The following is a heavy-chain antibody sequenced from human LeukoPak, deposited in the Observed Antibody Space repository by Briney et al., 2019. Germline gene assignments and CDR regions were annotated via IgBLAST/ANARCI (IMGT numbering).Heavy chain of an antibody. Sequence: ASVKVSCKASGGTFSSYAISWVRQAPGQGLEWMGGIIPIFGTANYAQKFQGRVTITADESTSTAYMELSSLRSEDTAVYYCARCPHRYCSGGSCYDSGDYWGQGTLVTVSS. CDR3: ARCPHRYCSGGSCYDSGDY. CDR1: GGTFSSYA. D-gene: IGHD2-15*01. CDR2: IIPIFGTA. J-gene: IGHJ4*02. V-gene: IGHV1-69*13.